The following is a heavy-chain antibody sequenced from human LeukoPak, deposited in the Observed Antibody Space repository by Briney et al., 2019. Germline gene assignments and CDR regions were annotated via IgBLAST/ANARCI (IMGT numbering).Heavy chain of an antibody. J-gene: IGHJ6*02. Sequence: VKVSCKASGYTFTGYYMHWVRQAPGQGLEWMGWINPNSGGTNYAQKFQGRVTMTRDTSISTAYMELSRLRSDDTAVYYCAGNQPTTNYHYYGMGVWGQGTTVTVSS. CDR1: GYTFTGYY. V-gene: IGHV1-2*02. CDR2: INPNSGGT. CDR3: AGNQPTTNYHYYGMGV. D-gene: IGHD1-1*01.